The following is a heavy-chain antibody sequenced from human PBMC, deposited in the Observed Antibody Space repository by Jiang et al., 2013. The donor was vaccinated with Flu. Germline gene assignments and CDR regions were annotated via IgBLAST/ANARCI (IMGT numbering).Heavy chain of an antibody. CDR2: INHSGNT. J-gene: IGHJ4*02. D-gene: IGHD3-9*01. V-gene: IGHV4-34*01. CDR1: GGSFSGYY. Sequence: VALLKPSETLSLTCAVQGGSFSGYYWTWIRQPPGKGLEWIGEINHSGNTNYNASLKSRVTISVDTSKNQFSLKLSSVTAADTAVYYCARGGRGAYYDILTGYQPGFDYWGQGTLVTVSS. CDR3: ARGGRGAYYDILTGYQPGFDY.